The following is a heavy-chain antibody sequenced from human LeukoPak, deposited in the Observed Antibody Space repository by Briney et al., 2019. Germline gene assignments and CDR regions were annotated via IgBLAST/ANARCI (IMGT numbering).Heavy chain of an antibody. CDR2: IYYSGST. Sequence: PSETPSLTCTVSGGSISSYYWSWIRQPPGKGLEWIGYIYYSGSTNYNPSLKSRVTISVDTSKNQFSLKLSSVTAADTAVYYCAREDSIAAAGLDAFDIWGQGTMVTVSS. D-gene: IGHD6-13*01. J-gene: IGHJ3*02. V-gene: IGHV4-59*01. CDR1: GGSISSYY. CDR3: AREDSIAAAGLDAFDI.